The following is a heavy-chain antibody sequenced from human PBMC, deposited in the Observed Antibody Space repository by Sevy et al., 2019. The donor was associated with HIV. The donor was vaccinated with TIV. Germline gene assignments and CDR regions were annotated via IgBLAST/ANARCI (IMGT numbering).Heavy chain of an antibody. J-gene: IGHJ6*02. CDR3: VKGDRTFYGLDV. CDR1: GFTFSTYA. Sequence: GGSLRLSCAASGFTFSTYAMSWVRQAPGKGLEWVSGISGSGGSTYYADSLKGRFTIFRDNSKNTLSLQMNSLRAEDTAVYYCVKGDRTFYGLDVWGQGTTVTVSS. D-gene: IGHD2-15*01. CDR2: ISGSGGST. V-gene: IGHV3-23*01.